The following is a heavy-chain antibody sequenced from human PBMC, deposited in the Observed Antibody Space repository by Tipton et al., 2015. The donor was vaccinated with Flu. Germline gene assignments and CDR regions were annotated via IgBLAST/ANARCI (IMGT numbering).Heavy chain of an antibody. D-gene: IGHD3-10*01. CDR3: ARDATMVRGPYYYYGMDV. CDR2: IYTSGST. V-gene: IGHV4-61*02. Sequence: TLSLTCTVSGGSTSSGSYYWSWIRQPAGKGLEWIGRIYTSGSTNYNPSLKSRVTISVDTSKNQFSLKLSSVTAADTAVYYCARDATMVRGPYYYYGMDVWGQGTTVTVSS. CDR1: GGSTSSGSYY. J-gene: IGHJ6*02.